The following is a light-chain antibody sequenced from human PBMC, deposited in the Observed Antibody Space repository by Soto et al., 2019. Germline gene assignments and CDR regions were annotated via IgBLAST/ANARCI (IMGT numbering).Light chain of an antibody. V-gene: IGKV1-13*02. CDR1: QGIGSA. J-gene: IGKJ1*01. CDR3: QQDETFSGT. Sequence: QTPAAGSAQVGDKNTSCCRASQGIGSALAWYQQKPGEAPKLLIYDASALPRGVPSRFSGIGSVTKFTLTIASLQPDYFATYYCQQDETFSGTFGPGTKVDIK. CDR2: DAS.